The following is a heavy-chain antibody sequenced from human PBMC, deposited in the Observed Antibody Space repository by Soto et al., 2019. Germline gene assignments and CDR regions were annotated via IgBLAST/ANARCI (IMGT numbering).Heavy chain of an antibody. Sequence: ASVKVSCKASGYTFTGYYMHWVRQAPGQGLEWMGWINPNSGGTNYAQKFQGWVTMTRDTSISTAYMELSRLRSDDTAVYYCARRNPYSSSTHAFDIWGQGTMVTVSS. V-gene: IGHV1-2*04. J-gene: IGHJ3*02. D-gene: IGHD6-13*01. CDR3: ARRNPYSSSTHAFDI. CDR2: INPNSGGT. CDR1: GYTFTGYY.